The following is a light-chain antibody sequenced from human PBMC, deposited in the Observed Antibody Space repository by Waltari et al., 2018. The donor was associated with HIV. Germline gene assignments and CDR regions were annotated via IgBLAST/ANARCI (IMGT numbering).Light chain of an antibody. V-gene: IGLV2-23*02. J-gene: IGLJ3*02. CDR3: GSDAGRSTWV. CDR2: EVS. Sequence: QSAMTQPVSVSESPGQSITISCTGTSSDVGRYNLISWYHQRPAKAPILMIYEVSKRSSGLANCSSCSKSGNTASLTIAGLQAEDEADYCCGSDAGRSTWVFGGGTKLTVL. CDR1: SSDVGRYNL.